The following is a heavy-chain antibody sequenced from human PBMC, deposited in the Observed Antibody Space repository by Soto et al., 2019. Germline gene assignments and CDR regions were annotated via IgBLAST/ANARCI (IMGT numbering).Heavy chain of an antibody. J-gene: IGHJ5*02. CDR1: GGSISSSSYY. CDR3: ARHTISLTTVTTSWFDP. D-gene: IGHD4-17*01. V-gene: IGHV4-39*01. CDR2: IYYSGST. Sequence: QLQLQESGPGLVKPSETLSLTCTVSGGSISSSSYYWGWIRQPPGKGLEGIGSIYYSGSTYYNPSLNSRVTISLDTSKNQFSLKLSSVTAADTAVYYCARHTISLTTVTTSWFDPWGQGTLVTVSS.